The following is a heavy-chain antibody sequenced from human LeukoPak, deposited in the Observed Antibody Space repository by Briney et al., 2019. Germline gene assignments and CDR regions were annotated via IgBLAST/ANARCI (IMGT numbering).Heavy chain of an antibody. CDR2: ISGSGGTT. V-gene: IGHV3-23*01. CDR1: GFSFSSYA. CDR3: ARWGAGRTSDY. Sequence: GGSLRLSCAASGFSFSSYAMSWVRQVPGKGLEWVSGISGSGGTTFYADSVKGRFTISRDNSKNTLYLQMNSLRAEDTAVYYCARWGAGRTSDYWGQGTLVTVSS. D-gene: IGHD1-26*01. J-gene: IGHJ4*02.